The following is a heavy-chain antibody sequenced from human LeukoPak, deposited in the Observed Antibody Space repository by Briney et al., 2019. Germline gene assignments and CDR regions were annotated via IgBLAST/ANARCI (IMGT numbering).Heavy chain of an antibody. V-gene: IGHV3-7*01. J-gene: IGHJ4*02. CDR1: RFTFSTYW. CDR2: IKQDGSET. D-gene: IGHD2-15*01. CDR3: ASSTEKSLGYCSGGSCGGGY. Sequence: GGSLRLSCAASRFTFSTYWMSWVRQAPGKGLEWVANIKQDGSETYYVDSVKGRFTISRDNAKNSLYLQMNSLRAEDTAVYYCASSTEKSLGYCSGGSCGGGYWGQGTLVTVSS.